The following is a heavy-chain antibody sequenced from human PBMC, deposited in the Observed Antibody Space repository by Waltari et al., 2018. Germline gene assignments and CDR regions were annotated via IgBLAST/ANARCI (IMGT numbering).Heavy chain of an antibody. D-gene: IGHD6-13*01. CDR1: GCSFSGYY. Sequence: QVQLQQWGAGLLKPSETLSLTCAVYGCSFSGYYCSWSRQPPGKGLEWIGEINHSGSTNYNPSLKSRVTMSVDTSKNQFSLKLSSVTAADTAVYYCARGDPFKGYSSSWYPFDYWGQGTLVTVSS. J-gene: IGHJ4*02. V-gene: IGHV4-34*01. CDR3: ARGDPFKGYSSSWYPFDY. CDR2: INHSGST.